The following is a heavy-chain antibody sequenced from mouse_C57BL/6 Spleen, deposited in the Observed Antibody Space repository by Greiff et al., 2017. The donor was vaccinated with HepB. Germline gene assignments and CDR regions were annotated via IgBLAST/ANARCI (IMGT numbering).Heavy chain of an antibody. D-gene: IGHD1-1*01. Sequence: VQLQQPGAELVKPGASVKLSCKASGYTFTSYWMHWVKQRPGQGLEWIGMIHPNSGSTNYNEKFKSKATLTVDKSSSTAYMQLSSLTSEDSAVYYCARSFITTVVEDVWGTGTTVTVSS. CDR1: GYTFTSYW. CDR2: IHPNSGST. J-gene: IGHJ1*03. CDR3: ARSFITTVVEDV. V-gene: IGHV1-64*01.